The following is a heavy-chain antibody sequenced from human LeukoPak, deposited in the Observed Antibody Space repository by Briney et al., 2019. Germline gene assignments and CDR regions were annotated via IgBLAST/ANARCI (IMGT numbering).Heavy chain of an antibody. J-gene: IGHJ4*02. Sequence: SETLSLTCAVYGGSFSDYYWSWVRQPPGKGLEWIGEITHSGSPNYNPSLKSRVTISVDTSKNQFSLKLNSVTAADTAVYFCARQVVAVAGTGYFDYWGQGTLV. CDR3: ARQVVAVAGTGYFDY. D-gene: IGHD6-19*01. CDR1: GGSFSDYY. V-gene: IGHV4-34*01. CDR2: ITHSGSP.